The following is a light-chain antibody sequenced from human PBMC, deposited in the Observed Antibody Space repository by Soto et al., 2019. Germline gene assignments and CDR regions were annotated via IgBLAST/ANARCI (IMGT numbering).Light chain of an antibody. J-gene: IGLJ2*01. Sequence: QSALTQPPSVSGAPGQRVTISCTGSSSNIGAGYDVHWYQQLPGTAPKLLIYGNNNWPSGVPDRFSGSKSGTSASLAITGLQAEDEADYYCQSYDSSLSGVVFGGGTKLIVL. CDR3: QSYDSSLSGVV. V-gene: IGLV1-40*01. CDR1: SSNIGAGYD. CDR2: GNN.